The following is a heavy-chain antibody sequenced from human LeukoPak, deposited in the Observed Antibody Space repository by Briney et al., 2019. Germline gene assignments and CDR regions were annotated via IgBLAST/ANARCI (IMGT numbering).Heavy chain of an antibody. V-gene: IGHV1-2*02. CDR3: ARDHSGSGYRYDI. CDR1: GYTFTGYY. Sequence: ASVTVSFKASGYTFTGYYMHWVRQAPGQGLEWVGWINPNSGGTNYAQKFQCRVTMSRDTSISTVYMELSSLRSEDTAVYYCARDHSGSGYRYDIWGQGTMVTVSS. J-gene: IGHJ3*02. D-gene: IGHD3-3*01. CDR2: INPNSGGT.